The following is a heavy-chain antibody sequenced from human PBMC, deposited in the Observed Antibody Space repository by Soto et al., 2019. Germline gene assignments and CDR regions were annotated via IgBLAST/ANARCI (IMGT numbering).Heavy chain of an antibody. V-gene: IGHV3-23*01. J-gene: IGHJ4*02. CDR3: ARVPDLDYCSRTSCLYYFDY. D-gene: IGHD2-2*01. Sequence: GGSLRLSCVASGCTFSRYVMSCVRQAPGKGLEWVSTINSNGDSTYYADSVKGRFTISRDNSRNSLYLQVDSLRAEDTAVYYCARVPDLDYCSRTSCLYYFDYWGQGALVTVS. CDR1: GCTFSRYV. CDR2: INSNGDST.